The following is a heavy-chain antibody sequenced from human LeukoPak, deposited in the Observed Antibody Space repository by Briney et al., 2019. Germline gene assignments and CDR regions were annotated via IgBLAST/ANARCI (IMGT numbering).Heavy chain of an antibody. CDR3: ANYDSSGHDAFDI. V-gene: IGHV7-4-1*02. Sequence: ASVKVSCKTSGYTFSSYTIIWVRQAPGQGLEWMGWINTNTGNPTYAQGFTGRFVFSLDTSVSTAYLQISSLKAEDTAVYYCANYDSSGHDAFDIWGQGTMVTVSS. CDR2: INTNTGNP. CDR1: GYTFSSYT. D-gene: IGHD3-22*01. J-gene: IGHJ3*02.